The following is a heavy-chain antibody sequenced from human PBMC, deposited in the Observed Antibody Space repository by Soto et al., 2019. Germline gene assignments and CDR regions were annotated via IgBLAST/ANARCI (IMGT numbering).Heavy chain of an antibody. Sequence: PGGSLRLSCAASGFTFSSYAMSWVRQAPGKGLEWVSAISGSGGSTYYADSVKGRFTISRNNSKNTLYLQMNSLRAEDTAVYYCAKNRPRGYYDILTGYYLGPIGDWFDPWGQGTLVTVSS. J-gene: IGHJ5*02. V-gene: IGHV3-23*01. D-gene: IGHD3-9*01. CDR1: GFTFSSYA. CDR2: ISGSGGST. CDR3: AKNRPRGYYDILTGYYLGPIGDWFDP.